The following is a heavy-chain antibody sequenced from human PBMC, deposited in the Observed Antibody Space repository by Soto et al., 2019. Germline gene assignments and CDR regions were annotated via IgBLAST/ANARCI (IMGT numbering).Heavy chain of an antibody. CDR3: ARHPERIAEIGWFEP. CDR1: GFTFSSYS. CDR2: ISSSSSTI. D-gene: IGHD6-13*01. V-gene: IGHV3-48*01. J-gene: IGHJ5*02. Sequence: EVQLVESGGGLVQPGGSLRLSCAASGFTFSSYSINWVRQAPGKGLEWVSYISSSSSTIYYADSVKGRFTISRDNAKNSLYLQMNSLRAEDTAVYYCARHPERIAEIGWFEPWGQGTLVTVSS.